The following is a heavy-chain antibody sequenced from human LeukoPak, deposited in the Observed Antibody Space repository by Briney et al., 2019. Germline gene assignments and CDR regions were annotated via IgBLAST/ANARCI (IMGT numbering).Heavy chain of an antibody. D-gene: IGHD1-26*01. CDR2: INPNNGGT. Sequence: GASVKVSCKASGYTFTGYYMHWVRQAPGQGLEWMGWINPNNGGTNYAQKFQGRVTVTRDTSITTAYMELSSLRSDDTAVYYCARGPYSGSYSGEDWFDPWGPGTLVTVSS. J-gene: IGHJ5*02. CDR1: GYTFTGYY. V-gene: IGHV1-2*02. CDR3: ARGPYSGSYSGEDWFDP.